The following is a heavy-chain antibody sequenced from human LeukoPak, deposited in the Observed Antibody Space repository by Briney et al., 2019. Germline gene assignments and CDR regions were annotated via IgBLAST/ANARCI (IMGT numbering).Heavy chain of an antibody. V-gene: IGHV3-43*02. J-gene: IGHJ6*02. CDR1: GFTFDADA. CDR2: INKDGSAT. D-gene: IGHD1-26*01. Sequence: GGSLRLSCEASGFTFDADAMRWGRQAPGKGLEWVSLINKDGSATYYADSLKGRFTISRDNSKTSLYLQMNSLRSEDTALYYCATWAFYHSLDVWGQGTTVTVSS. CDR3: ATWAFYHSLDV.